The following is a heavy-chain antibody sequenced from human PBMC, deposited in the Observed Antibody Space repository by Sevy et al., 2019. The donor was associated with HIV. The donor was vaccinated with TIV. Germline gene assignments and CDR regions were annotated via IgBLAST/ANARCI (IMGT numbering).Heavy chain of an antibody. CDR2: ISSSSRYI. V-gene: IGHV3-21*01. CDR1: GFVFSSYT. D-gene: IGHD3-10*01. Sequence: GGSLRLSCAASGFVFSSYTMNWVRQSPGKGVEWVSSISSSSRYIFYADSVKGRFTISRDNARNSLYLQMNSLRAEDTAVYYCARDMAYGSGSIVYDYWGQGTLVTVSS. J-gene: IGHJ4*02. CDR3: ARDMAYGSGSIVYDY.